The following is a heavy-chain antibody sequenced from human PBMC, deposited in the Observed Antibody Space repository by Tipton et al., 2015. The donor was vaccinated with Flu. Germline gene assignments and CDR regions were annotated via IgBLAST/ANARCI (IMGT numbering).Heavy chain of an antibody. J-gene: IGHJ4*02. Sequence: GSLRLSCAASGFTSKNYWMHWVRQAPGKGPGWVSRIYRDGSEVTYAELVKGRFTITRDIAGTTEYQQMNSLRADDTAVYYCVRAMAAASSRWGQGTLVTVSS. D-gene: IGHD6-13*01. CDR2: IYRDGSEV. CDR1: GFTSKNYW. V-gene: IGHV3-74*01. CDR3: VRAMAAASSR.